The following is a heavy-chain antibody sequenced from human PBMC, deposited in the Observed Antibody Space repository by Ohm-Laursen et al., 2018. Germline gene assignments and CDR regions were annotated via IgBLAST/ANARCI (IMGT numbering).Heavy chain of an antibody. CDR1: GFTVSSSY. Sequence: SLRLSCAASGFTVSSSYMGRVRQAPGKGLEWVSVIYNGGSTSYADSVKGRFTISRDNSKNTLNLQMNSLRAEDTAVYYCARGADSGGHYLMDYWGQGTLVTVSS. CDR2: IYNGGST. V-gene: IGHV3-66*01. J-gene: IGHJ4*02. CDR3: ARGADSGGHYLMDY. D-gene: IGHD3-22*01.